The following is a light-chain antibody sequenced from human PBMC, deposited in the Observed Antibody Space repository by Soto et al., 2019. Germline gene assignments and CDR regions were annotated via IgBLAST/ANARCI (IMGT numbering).Light chain of an antibody. CDR3: QQRSNSLT. V-gene: IGKV3-11*01. CDR2: DAS. J-gene: IGKJ5*01. Sequence: EIVLTQSPATLSLSPGERATLSCRASQSVSSYLAWYQQKPDQAPRLLIYDASNRATGIPARFSGSGSGTDFTLTIRRLEPEDFAVYYCQQRSNSLTFGQGTRLELK. CDR1: QSVSSY.